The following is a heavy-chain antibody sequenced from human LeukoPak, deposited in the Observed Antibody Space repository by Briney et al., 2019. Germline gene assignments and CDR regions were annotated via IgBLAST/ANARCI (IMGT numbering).Heavy chain of an antibody. J-gene: IGHJ4*02. CDR3: AKSGGFFDT. Sequence: GGSLRLSRAVSGFTFTNYWMTWVRQAPGKGLEWVANIEQDGSDKYYVDSVVGRFTISRDNAQNLLYLHMNSLRAEDTGVYYCAKSGGFFDTWGQGTLVTVSS. V-gene: IGHV3-7*01. CDR1: GFTFTNYW. CDR2: IEQDGSDK. D-gene: IGHD1-26*01.